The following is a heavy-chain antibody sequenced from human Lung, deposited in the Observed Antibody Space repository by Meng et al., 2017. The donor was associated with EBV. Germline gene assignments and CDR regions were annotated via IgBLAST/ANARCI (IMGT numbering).Heavy chain of an antibody. CDR3: AASSSSWYQNWFDP. V-gene: IGHV1-18*01. D-gene: IGHD6-13*01. CDR2: INAYNGDT. Sequence: QAQLVQSGGEVKKPGASVKVSCKASGYTFTNYGITWVRQAPGQGLEWMGWINAYNGDTNYAQTLQGRVTMTTDTSTSTAYMELRSLRSDDTAVYYCAASSSSWYQNWFDPWGQGTLVTVSS. J-gene: IGHJ5*02. CDR1: GYTFTNYG.